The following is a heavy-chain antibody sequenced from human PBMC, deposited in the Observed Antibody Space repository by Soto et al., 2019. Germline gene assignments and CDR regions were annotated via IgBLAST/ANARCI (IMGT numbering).Heavy chain of an antibody. J-gene: IGHJ4*02. V-gene: IGHV3-23*01. CDR2: ISGSGGST. CDR1: GFTFSSYA. CDR3: AKDTYYYGSGSYGSFDY. D-gene: IGHD3-10*01. Sequence: EVQLLESGGGLVQPGGSLRLSCAASGFTFSSYAMSWVRQAPGKGLEWVSAISGSGGSTYYADSVKGRFTISRDNSKNPLYLQMNSLRAEDTAVYYCAKDTYYYGSGSYGSFDYWGQGTLVTVSS.